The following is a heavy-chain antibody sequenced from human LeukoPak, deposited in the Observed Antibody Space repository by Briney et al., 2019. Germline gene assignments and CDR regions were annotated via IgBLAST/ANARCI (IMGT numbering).Heavy chain of an antibody. Sequence: GGSLRLSCATSGFTFSAYAMAWVRQAPGKGLEWVSTISGSGGSTYYTDSVKGRFTISRDNSKNTLSLQMNSLRAEDTALYYCAKQYYDFLSGSDYWGQGTLVTVSS. CDR1: GFTFSAYA. D-gene: IGHD3-3*01. CDR2: ISGSGGST. CDR3: AKQYYDFLSGSDY. V-gene: IGHV3-23*01. J-gene: IGHJ4*02.